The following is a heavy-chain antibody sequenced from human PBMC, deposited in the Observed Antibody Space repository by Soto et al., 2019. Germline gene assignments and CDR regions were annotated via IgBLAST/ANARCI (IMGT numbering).Heavy chain of an antibody. CDR3: AHRQIHSGNWDCGVLDY. V-gene: IGHV2-5*02. CDR2: IYWDDDK. Sequence: QITLKESGPTLVAPTQTITLTCTLSGFSISTSGVGVGWIRQPPGKALEWLAVIYWDDDKRYSPSLRNRLTVSKDTSKNQVALAVTNMDPVDTATYSCAHRQIHSGNWDCGVLDYWGPGTLVTVSA. D-gene: IGHD1-7*01. CDR1: GFSISTSGVG. J-gene: IGHJ4*02.